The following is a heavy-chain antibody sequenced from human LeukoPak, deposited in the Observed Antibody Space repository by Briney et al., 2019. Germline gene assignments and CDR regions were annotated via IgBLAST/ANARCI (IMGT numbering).Heavy chain of an antibody. CDR3: ARDKFGAAGNLFDY. J-gene: IGHJ4*02. Sequence: GGSLRLSRAASGFTFSNYWMHWVRQAPGKGLLWVSRINSDGSSTTYADSVKGRFTISRDNAKNTLYLHMNSLRAEDTAVYYCARDKFGAAGNLFDYWGQGTLVTVSS. V-gene: IGHV3-74*03. CDR2: INSDGSST. D-gene: IGHD6-13*01. CDR1: GFTFSNYW.